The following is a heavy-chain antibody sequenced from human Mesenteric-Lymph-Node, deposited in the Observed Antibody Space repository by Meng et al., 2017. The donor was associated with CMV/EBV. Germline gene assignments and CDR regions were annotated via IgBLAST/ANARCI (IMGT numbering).Heavy chain of an antibody. Sequence: FSCYYWSLIRQPPGKGLEWIGEINHSGSTNYHPSLKSRVTISVDTSKNQFSLKLSSVTAADTAVYYCARVPGYSYGYGHYYYYGMDVWGQGTTVTVSS. V-gene: IGHV4-34*01. CDR1: FSCYY. D-gene: IGHD5-18*01. CDR2: INHSGST. J-gene: IGHJ6*02. CDR3: ARVPGYSYGYGHYYYYGMDV.